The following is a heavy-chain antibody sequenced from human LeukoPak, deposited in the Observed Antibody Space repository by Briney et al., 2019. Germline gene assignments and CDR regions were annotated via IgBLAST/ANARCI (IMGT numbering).Heavy chain of an antibody. CDR3: AKAPVGNPVGARVDY. D-gene: IGHD1-26*01. CDR1: GFIFSSYA. Sequence: HPGGSLRLSCAASGFIFSSYAMNWVRQAPGKGLEWASAISGDGDTTYYADSVKGRFTISRDSSKNMLFLQMNSLRAEDTAVYYCAKAPVGNPVGARVDYWGQGTLVTVSS. V-gene: IGHV3-23*01. J-gene: IGHJ4*02. CDR2: ISGDGDTT.